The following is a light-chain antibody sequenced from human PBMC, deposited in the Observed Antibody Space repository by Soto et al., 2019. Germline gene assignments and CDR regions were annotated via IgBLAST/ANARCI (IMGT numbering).Light chain of an antibody. CDR2: AAS. CDR3: QQYYSYPGT. CDR1: QGISSY. Sequence: AIQMTQSPSSLSASTGDRVTITCRASQGISSYLAWYQQKPGKAPKLLIYAASTLQSGVPSRFSGSGSGTDFTLTISCLQSEDFATYYCQQYYSYPGTFGPGTKVDL. J-gene: IGKJ3*01. V-gene: IGKV1-8*01.